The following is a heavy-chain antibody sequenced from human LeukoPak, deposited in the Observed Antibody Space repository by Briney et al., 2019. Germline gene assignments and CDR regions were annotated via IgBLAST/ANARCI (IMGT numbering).Heavy chain of an antibody. D-gene: IGHD6-19*01. V-gene: IGHV3-23*01. J-gene: IGHJ4*02. CDR3: AKDLVAVARLDY. Sequence: GSLRLSCAASGFTFSSYAMSWVRQAPGKGLEWVSAISGSGGSTYYADSVKGRFTIPRDNSKNTLYLQMNSLRAEDTAVYYCAKDLVAVARLDYWGQGTLVTVSS. CDR2: ISGSGGST. CDR1: GFTFSSYA.